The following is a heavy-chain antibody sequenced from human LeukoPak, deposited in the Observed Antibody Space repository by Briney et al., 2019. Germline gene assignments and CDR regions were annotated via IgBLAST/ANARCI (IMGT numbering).Heavy chain of an antibody. D-gene: IGHD3-22*01. J-gene: IGHJ4*02. CDR1: GGSTSSSNYY. CDR3: ARHATVYSSGLSY. Sequence: PSETLSLTCSVFGGSTSSSNYYWGWIRQPPGKGLEWIVSISYSGSTYYNPSLKSRVTISVDESKNQFFLKLTSVTAADTAVYYCARHATVYSSGLSYWGQGTLVTVSS. CDR2: ISYSGST. V-gene: IGHV4-39*01.